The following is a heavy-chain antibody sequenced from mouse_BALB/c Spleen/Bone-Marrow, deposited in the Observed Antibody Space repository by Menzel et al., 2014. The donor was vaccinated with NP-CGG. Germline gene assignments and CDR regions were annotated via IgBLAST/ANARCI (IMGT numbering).Heavy chain of an antibody. CDR3: ARDRRYDLAWFAY. D-gene: IGHD2-14*01. V-gene: IGHV7-3*02. Sequence: EVQRVESGGGLVQPGGSLRLSCATSGFTFTDYYMSWVRQPPGKALEWLGFIRNKANGYTTVYSASVKGRFTISRDNSQSILYLQMNTLRAEDSATYYCARDRRYDLAWFAYWGQGTLVTVSA. CDR1: GFTFTDYY. J-gene: IGHJ3*01. CDR2: IRNKANGYTT.